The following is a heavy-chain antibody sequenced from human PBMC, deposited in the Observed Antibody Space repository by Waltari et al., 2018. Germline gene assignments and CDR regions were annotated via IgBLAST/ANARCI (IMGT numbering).Heavy chain of an antibody. V-gene: IGHV1-8*03. D-gene: IGHD3-16*02. Sequence: QVQLVQSGAEVKKPGASVKVSCKASGYTFTSYDINWVRQATGQGLEWMGWMNPNSGNTGYAQKFQGRVTITRNTSISTAYMELSSLRSEDTAVYYCALGSLYDYIWGSYQYLWYWGQGTLVTVSS. CDR2: MNPNSGNT. CDR1: GYTFTSYD. J-gene: IGHJ4*02. CDR3: ALGSLYDYIWGSYQYLWY.